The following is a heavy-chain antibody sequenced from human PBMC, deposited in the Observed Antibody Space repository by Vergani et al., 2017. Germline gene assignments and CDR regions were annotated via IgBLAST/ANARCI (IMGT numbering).Heavy chain of an antibody. J-gene: IGHJ4*02. CDR3: ARSSSWGSTGFDY. D-gene: IGHD7-27*01. CDR1: GFSLSTSGMR. V-gene: IGHV2-70*04. Sequence: QVTLKESGPALVKPTQTLTLTCTFSGFSLSTSGMRVSWIRQPPGEALEWLARIDWHDDKLYSTSLKTRLTISKDTSKNQVVLTMTNMDSVDTATYYCARSSSWGSTGFDYWGQGTLVAVSS. CDR2: IDWHDDK.